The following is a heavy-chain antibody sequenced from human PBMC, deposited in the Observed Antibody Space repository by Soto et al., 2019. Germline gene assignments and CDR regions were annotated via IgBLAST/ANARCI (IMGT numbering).Heavy chain of an antibody. V-gene: IGHV3-23*01. CDR1: GFTFSSYA. CDR2: ISGSGGST. J-gene: IGHJ3*02. CDR3: AKDAPRRYCSSTSCYEGWNAFDI. Sequence: ESGGGLVQPGGSLRLSCAASGFTFSSYAMSWVRQAPGKGLEWVSAISGSGGSTYYADSVKGRFTISRDNSKNTLYLQMNSLRAEDTAVYYCAKDAPRRYCSSTSCYEGWNAFDIWGQGTMVTVSS. D-gene: IGHD2-2*01.